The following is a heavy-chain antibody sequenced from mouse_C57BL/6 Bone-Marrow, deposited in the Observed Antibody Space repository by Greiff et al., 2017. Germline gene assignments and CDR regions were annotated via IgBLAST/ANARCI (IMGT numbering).Heavy chain of an antibody. J-gene: IGHJ1*03. V-gene: IGHV1-74*01. CDR2: IHPSDIDT. CDR1: GYTFTSYW. CDR3: AIKAFYYYGSSWYFDV. D-gene: IGHD1-1*01. Sequence: VQLQQPGAELVKPGASVKVSCKASGYTFTSYWMHWVKQRPGQGLEWIGRIHPSDIDTNYNQKFKGKATLTVDKSSSTAYMHLSSLTYEDSAVYYCAIKAFYYYGSSWYFDVWGTGTTVTVSS.